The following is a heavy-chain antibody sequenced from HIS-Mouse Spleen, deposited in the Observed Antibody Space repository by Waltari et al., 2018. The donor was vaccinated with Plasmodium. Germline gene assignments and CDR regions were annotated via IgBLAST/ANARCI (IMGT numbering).Heavy chain of an antibody. J-gene: IGHJ1*01. V-gene: IGHV1-2*02. CDR2: TNPNRGVP. CDR3: ARVLGYKAAAGTFVEYFQH. Sequence: QVQLVQSGAEVKKPGASVKVSCKASGYTFTGYYMHWVRQAPGQGLEWMGWTNPNRGVPNCATKFQGRVPLTRDTAISTAYMELSRLRSDDTAVYYCARVLGYKAAAGTFVEYFQHWGQGTLVTVSS. CDR1: GYTFTGYY. D-gene: IGHD6-13*01.